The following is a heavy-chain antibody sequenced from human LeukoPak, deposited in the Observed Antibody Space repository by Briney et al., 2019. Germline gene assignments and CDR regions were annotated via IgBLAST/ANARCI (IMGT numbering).Heavy chain of an antibody. CDR3: ARGYCSSTSCYPFYMDV. V-gene: IGHV3-23*01. D-gene: IGHD2-2*01. Sequence: GGSLRLSCAASGFAFSNYGMNWVRQAPGKGLEWVSGITGSGSTTYYADSVKGRFTISRDNSKNTLYLQMNSLRAEDTAVYYCARGYCSSTSCYPFYMDVWGKGTTVTISS. CDR1: GFAFSNYG. CDR2: ITGSGSTT. J-gene: IGHJ6*03.